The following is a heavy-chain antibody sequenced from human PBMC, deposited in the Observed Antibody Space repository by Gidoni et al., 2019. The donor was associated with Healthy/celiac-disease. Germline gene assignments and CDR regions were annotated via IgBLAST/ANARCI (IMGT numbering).Heavy chain of an antibody. Sequence: EVQLVESGGGLVKPGGSLRLSCAASGFTFGNAWKSWVRQAPGKGLEWVGRIKSKTDGGTTDYAEPVKGRFTISRDDSKNTLYLQMNSLKTEDTAVYYWTTALVGSGSYEMGYDYYGMDVWGQGTTVTVSS. CDR3: TTALVGSGSYEMGYDYYGMDV. CDR2: IKSKTDGGTT. V-gene: IGHV3-15*01. D-gene: IGHD3-10*01. J-gene: IGHJ6*02. CDR1: GFTFGNAW.